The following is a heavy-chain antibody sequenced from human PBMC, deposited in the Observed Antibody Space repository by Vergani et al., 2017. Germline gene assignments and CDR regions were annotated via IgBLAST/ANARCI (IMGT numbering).Heavy chain of an antibody. Sequence: EVQLVESGGGLVQPGGSLSLSCAASGFTFSSYSMNWVRQAPGKGLEWVSYISSSSSTIYYADSVKGRFTISRDNAKNSLYLQMNSLRAEDTAVYYCARDPSYGGNLYGDYWGQGTLVTVSS. V-gene: IGHV3-48*04. D-gene: IGHD4-23*01. CDR3: ARDPSYGGNLYGDY. CDR1: GFTFSSYS. CDR2: ISSSSSTI. J-gene: IGHJ4*02.